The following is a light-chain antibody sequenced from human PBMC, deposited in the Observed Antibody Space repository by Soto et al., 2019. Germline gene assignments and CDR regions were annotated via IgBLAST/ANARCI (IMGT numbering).Light chain of an antibody. V-gene: IGKV1-33*01. J-gene: IGKJ2*01. CDR3: QQYDELPYT. CDR1: QDISNY. CDR2: DAS. Sequence: DIQMTQSPSSLSASVGDRVTITCQASQDISNYVNWYQQKPGKAPNLLIYDASYLKTGVPSRFSGSRSETDFTFTISSLQPEDIATYFCQQYDELPYTFGQGTKLEIK.